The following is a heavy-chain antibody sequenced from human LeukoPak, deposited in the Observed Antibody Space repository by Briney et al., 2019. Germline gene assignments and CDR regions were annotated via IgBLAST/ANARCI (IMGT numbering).Heavy chain of an antibody. CDR1: GDSISSSNYY. D-gene: IGHD3-9*01. Sequence: SETLSLTCTVSGDSISSSNYYWGWIRQPPGRRLEWIGEINHSGSTNYNPSLKSRVTISVDTSKNQFSLKLSSVTAADTAVYYCARSVRPDYDILTGSFDYWGQGTLVTVSS. CDR2: INHSGST. CDR3: ARSVRPDYDILTGSFDY. J-gene: IGHJ4*02. V-gene: IGHV4-39*07.